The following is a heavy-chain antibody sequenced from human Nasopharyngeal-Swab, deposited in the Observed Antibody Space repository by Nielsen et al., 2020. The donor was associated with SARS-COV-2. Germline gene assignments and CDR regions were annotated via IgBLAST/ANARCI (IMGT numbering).Heavy chain of an antibody. CDR2: IYYSGST. CDR1: GDSISSYY. D-gene: IGHD3-10*01. CDR3: ARAHSAPWFGINYFDY. Sequence: SETLSLTCTVSGDSISSYYWSWIRQPPGKGLAWIGYIYYSGSTNYNPSLKSRVTISVDTSKNQFSLKLTSVTAADTDVYYCARAHSAPWFGINYFDYWGQGTLVTVSS. V-gene: IGHV4-59*13. J-gene: IGHJ4*02.